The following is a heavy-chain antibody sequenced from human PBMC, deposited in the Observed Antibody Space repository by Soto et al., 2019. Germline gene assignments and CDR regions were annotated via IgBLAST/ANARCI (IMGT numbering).Heavy chain of an antibody. CDR2: IYYSGST. CDR1: GGSISSSSYY. V-gene: IGHV4-39*01. D-gene: IGHD3-3*01. Sequence: SETLSLTCTVSGGSISSSSYYWGWIRQPPGKGLEWIGSIYYSGSTYYNPSLKSRVTISVDTSKNQFSLKLSSVTAADTAVYYCARLFSITIFGVVIIGPFDYWGQRTLVTVPQ. CDR3: ARLFSITIFGVVIIGPFDY. J-gene: IGHJ4*02.